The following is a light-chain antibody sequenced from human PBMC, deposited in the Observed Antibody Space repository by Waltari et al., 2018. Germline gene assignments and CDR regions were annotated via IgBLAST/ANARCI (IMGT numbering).Light chain of an antibody. J-gene: IGKJ1*01. CDR3: QQYGNLPRT. Sequence: TVLTQSPGTLSLSAGDRATLSCRASQSVSSNYLAWYQHKPGQAPRLLISGASSRATGIPDRFSGSGSGTDFTLTISRLVPEDFAVYYCQQYGNLPRTFGQGTKVEIK. CDR2: GAS. CDR1: QSVSSNY. V-gene: IGKV3-20*01.